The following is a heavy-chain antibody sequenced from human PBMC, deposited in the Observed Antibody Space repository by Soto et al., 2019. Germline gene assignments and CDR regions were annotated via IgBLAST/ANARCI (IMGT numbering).Heavy chain of an antibody. CDR2: ISAYNGNT. V-gene: IGHV1-18*01. CDR1: GYTFTIYG. CDR3: ARDSITIFGVVIRNDFDY. D-gene: IGHD3-3*01. Sequence: GASVKVSCKASGYTFTIYGSIWVRQAPGQGLEWMGWISAYNGNTNYAQKLQGRVTMTTDTSTSTAYMELRSLRSDDTAVYYCARDSITIFGVVIRNDFDYWGQGTLVTVSS. J-gene: IGHJ4*02.